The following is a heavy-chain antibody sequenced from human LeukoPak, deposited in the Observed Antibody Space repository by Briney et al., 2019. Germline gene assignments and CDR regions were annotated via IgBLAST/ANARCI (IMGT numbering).Heavy chain of an antibody. D-gene: IGHD3-3*01. CDR1: GGSFSGYY. Sequence: SETLSLTCAVYGGSFSGYYWSWIRQPPGKGLEWIGEINHSGSTNYNPSLKSRVTISVDTSKNQFSLKLSSVTAADTAVYYCARSGFWSGYRFDYWGQGTLVTVSS. CDR2: INHSGST. CDR3: ARSGFWSGYRFDY. V-gene: IGHV4-34*01. J-gene: IGHJ4*02.